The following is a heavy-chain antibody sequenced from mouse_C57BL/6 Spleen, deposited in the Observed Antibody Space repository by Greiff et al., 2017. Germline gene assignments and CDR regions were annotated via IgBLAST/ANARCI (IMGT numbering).Heavy chain of an antibody. CDR2: IDPSDSET. V-gene: IGHV1-52*01. Sequence: QVHVKQPGAELVRPGSSVKLSCKASGYTFTSYWMHWVKQRPIQGLEWIGNIDPSDSETHYNQKFKDKATLTVDKSSSTAYMQLSSLTSEDSAVYYCARGWDGGFAYWGQGTLVTVSA. CDR3: ARGWDGGFAY. D-gene: IGHD4-1*01. CDR1: GYTFTSYW. J-gene: IGHJ3*01.